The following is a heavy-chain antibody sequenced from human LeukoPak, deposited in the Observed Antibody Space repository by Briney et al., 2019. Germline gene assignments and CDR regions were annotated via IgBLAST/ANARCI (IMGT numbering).Heavy chain of an antibody. CDR1: GFPYSDYG. CDR2: IGHDGNKK. J-gene: IGHJ2*01. Sequence: GGSLRLPCGASGFPYSDYGVLGPRGARGGGRVGVVFIGHDGNKKDLPDSMKGRFSVSRDNSNNTLYLQMNSLRPDDTALYSCVQQGGRDTYDRNWYFGLWGRGTLVTVPS. D-gene: IGHD3-16*01. CDR3: VQQGGRDTYDRNWYFGL. V-gene: IGHV3-30*02.